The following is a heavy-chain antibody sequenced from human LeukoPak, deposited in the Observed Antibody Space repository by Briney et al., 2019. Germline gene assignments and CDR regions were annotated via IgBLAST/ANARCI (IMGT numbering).Heavy chain of an antibody. D-gene: IGHD5-12*01. CDR3: ARGQYSGYDSVDF. CDR1: GYTFTSYY. Sequence: ASVKVSCKASGYTFTSYYLHWVRQAPGQGLEWMGIINPSGGTTSYAQKFQGRVTMTRDTSTSTVYMELSSLRSEDTAVYYCARGQYSGYDSVDFWGRGTLATVSS. CDR2: INPSGGTT. J-gene: IGHJ4*02. V-gene: IGHV1-46*01.